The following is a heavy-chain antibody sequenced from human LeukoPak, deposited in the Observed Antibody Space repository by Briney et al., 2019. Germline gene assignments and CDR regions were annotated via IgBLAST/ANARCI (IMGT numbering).Heavy chain of an antibody. D-gene: IGHD2-15*01. J-gene: IGHJ4*02. CDR2: IYYTGST. Sequence: SETLSLTCTVSGGSISGYYWSWIRQPPGKGLEWIGSIYYTGSTYYNPSLKSRVTISVDTSKNQFSLKLTSVTAADTAMYYCARDCSGGSCFSGPFEYWGQGSLVTVSS. V-gene: IGHV4-39*02. CDR1: GGSISGYY. CDR3: ARDCSGGSCFSGPFEY.